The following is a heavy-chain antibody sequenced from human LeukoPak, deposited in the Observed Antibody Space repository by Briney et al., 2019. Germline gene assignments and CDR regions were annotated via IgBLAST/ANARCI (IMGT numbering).Heavy chain of an antibody. J-gene: IGHJ4*02. V-gene: IGHV4-30-2*01. CDR1: GGSISSGGYS. CDR2: IYHSGST. D-gene: IGHD4-17*01. CDR3: ARAAMTTVTFDY. Sequence: SQTLSLTCAVSGGSISSGGYSWSWIRQPPGKGLEWIGYIYHSGSTYYNPSLKSRVTISVDRSKNQFSLKLSSVTAADTAVYYCARAAMTTVTFDYWSQGTLVTVSS.